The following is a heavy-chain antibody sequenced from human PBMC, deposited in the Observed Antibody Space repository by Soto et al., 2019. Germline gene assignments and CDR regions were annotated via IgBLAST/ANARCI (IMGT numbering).Heavy chain of an antibody. J-gene: IGHJ5*02. D-gene: IGHD3-10*01. V-gene: IGHV4-59*01. CDR1: GGSISSYY. CDR3: ARDHSRRRHRITMVRGAWDWFAP. CDR2: IYYSGST. Sequence: SETLSLTCTVSGGSISSYYWSWIRQPPGKGLEWIGYIYYSGSTNYNPSLKSRVTISVDTSKNQFSLKLSSVTAADTAVYYCARDHSRRRHRITMVRGAWDWFAPWGRGTLVTVSS.